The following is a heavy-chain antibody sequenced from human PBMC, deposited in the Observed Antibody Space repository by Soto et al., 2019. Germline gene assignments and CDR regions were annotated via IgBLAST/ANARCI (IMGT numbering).Heavy chain of an antibody. D-gene: IGHD1-20*01. CDR1: GFTFSSYG. Sequence: PGGSLRLSCAASGFTFSSYGMHWVRQAPGKGLEWVAVIWYDGSNKYYADSVKGRFTISRDNSKNTLYLQMNSMRAEDTAVYYCARDIKSHRRGGALDYWGQGTLVTVSS. J-gene: IGHJ4*02. CDR2: IWYDGSNK. V-gene: IGHV3-33*01. CDR3: ARDIKSHRRGGALDY.